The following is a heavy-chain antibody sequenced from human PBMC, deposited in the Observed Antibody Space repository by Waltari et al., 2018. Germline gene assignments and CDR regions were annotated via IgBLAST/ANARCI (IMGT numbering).Heavy chain of an antibody. CDR3: ARAYYDFWSGYDDDY. CDR2: ISAYNGNT. J-gene: IGHJ4*02. CDR1: GYTFTSYG. D-gene: IGHD3-3*01. Sequence: QVQLVQSGAEVKKPGASVKVSCKASGYTFTSYGISWVRQAPGQGLEWMGWISAYNGNTNYAKKLQGRVTMTTDTSTSTAYMELRSLRSDDTAVYYCARAYYDFWSGYDDDYWGQGTLVTVSS. V-gene: IGHV1-18*01.